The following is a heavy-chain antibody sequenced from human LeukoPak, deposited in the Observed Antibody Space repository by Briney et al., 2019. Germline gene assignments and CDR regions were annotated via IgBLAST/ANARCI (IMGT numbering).Heavy chain of an antibody. Sequence: GGSLRLSCAASGFTFSSYSMNWVRQAPGKGLEWVSPISSSSSYIYYADSVKGRFTISRDNAKNSLYLQMNSLRAEDTAVYYCARDDCSSTSCPGYWYYGMDVWGRGTTVTVSS. CDR1: GFTFSSYS. CDR2: ISSSSSYI. CDR3: ARDDCSSTSCPGYWYYGMDV. J-gene: IGHJ6*02. D-gene: IGHD2-2*01. V-gene: IGHV3-21*01.